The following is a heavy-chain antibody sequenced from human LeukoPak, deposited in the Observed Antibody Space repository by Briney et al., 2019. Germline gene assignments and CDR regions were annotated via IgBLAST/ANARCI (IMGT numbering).Heavy chain of an antibody. CDR1: GYTFTSYE. CDR2: MSPDSGNT. D-gene: IGHD3-16*01. V-gene: IGHV1-8*01. J-gene: IGHJ5*02. Sequence: ASVKVSCKASGYTFTSYEINWVRQANGQGLEWMGWMSPDSGNTGYAQKFQGRVTMTRNTSISTAYMELSSLRSEDTAVYYCAREMMRARWFDPWGQGTLVTVSS. CDR3: AREMMRARWFDP.